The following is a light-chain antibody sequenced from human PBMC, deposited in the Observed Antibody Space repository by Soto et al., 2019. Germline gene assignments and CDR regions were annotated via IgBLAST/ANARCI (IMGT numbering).Light chain of an antibody. Sequence: DIQMTQSPSSLSASVGDRVTITCQASQDISNYLNWYQQKLGKAPKLLIYDASSLESGVPSRFSGSGSGTEFTLTISSLQPDDFATYYCQQYNSYPWTFGQGTKVDIK. J-gene: IGKJ1*01. V-gene: IGKV1-5*01. CDR3: QQYNSYPWT. CDR1: QDISNY. CDR2: DAS.